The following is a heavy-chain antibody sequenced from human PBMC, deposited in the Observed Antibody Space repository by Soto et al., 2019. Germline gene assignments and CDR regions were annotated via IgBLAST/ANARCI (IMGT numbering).Heavy chain of an antibody. CDR3: VRLFACNSGSCYFDP. CDR1: GGSIRSYY. CDR2: LYNSGST. D-gene: IGHD2-15*01. V-gene: IGHV4-59*08. Sequence: SETLSLTCTVSGGSIRSYYWSWIRQAPGKGLEWIGYLYNSGSTVYNPSLKSRVTISVDTSKNQFSLKLNSVTATDTAIYYFVRLFACNSGSCYFDPWGQGTLVTVSS. J-gene: IGHJ5*02.